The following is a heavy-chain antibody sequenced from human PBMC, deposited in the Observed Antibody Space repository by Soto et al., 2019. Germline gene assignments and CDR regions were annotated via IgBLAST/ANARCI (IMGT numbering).Heavy chain of an antibody. Sequence: SETLSLTCAVYGGSFSGYYWSWIRQPPGKGLEWIGEINHSGSTNYNPSLKSRVTISVDTSKNQFSLKLSSVTAADTAVYYCARGRGYYYESSGYYPPPSYYFDYWGQGTLVTVSS. V-gene: IGHV4-34*01. CDR2: INHSGST. J-gene: IGHJ4*02. CDR3: ARGRGYYYESSGYYPPPSYYFDY. CDR1: GGSFSGYY. D-gene: IGHD3-22*01.